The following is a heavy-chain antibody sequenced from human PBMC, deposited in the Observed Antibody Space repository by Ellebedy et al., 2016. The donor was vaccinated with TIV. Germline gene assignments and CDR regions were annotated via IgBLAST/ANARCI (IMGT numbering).Heavy chain of an antibody. CDR1: GFTFSNYA. Sequence: GESLKISCAASGFTFSNYAMSWVRQAPGKGLEWVSDFFSYDGSTHYADSVKGRFTISRDNSKTTLSLQMNSLRAEDTAVYYCAKLAGVHPWYFDYWGQGTLVTVSS. D-gene: IGHD2-15*01. CDR2: FFSYDGST. V-gene: IGHV3-23*01. CDR3: AKLAGVHPWYFDY. J-gene: IGHJ4*02.